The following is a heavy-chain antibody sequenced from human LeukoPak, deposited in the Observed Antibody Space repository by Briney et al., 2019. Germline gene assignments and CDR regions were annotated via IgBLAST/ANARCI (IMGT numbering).Heavy chain of an antibody. CDR2: INHSGST. CDR1: GGSFSGYY. D-gene: IGHD4-17*01. V-gene: IGHV4-34*01. CDR3: ARRFWGYGEGWFDP. J-gene: IGHJ5*02. Sequence: SETLSLTCAVYGGSFSGYYWSWIRQPPGKGLEWIGEINHSGSTNYNPSLKSRVTISVDTSKNQSSLKLSSVTAADTAVYYCARRFWGYGEGWFDPWGQGTLVTVSS.